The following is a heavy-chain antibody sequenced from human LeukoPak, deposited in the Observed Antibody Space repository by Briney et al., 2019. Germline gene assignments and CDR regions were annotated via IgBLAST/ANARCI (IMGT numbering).Heavy chain of an antibody. Sequence: SETLSLTCTVSGGSISSYYWSWIRQPPGKGLEWIGYIYYSGSTNYNPSLKSRVTISVDTSKNQFSLKLSSVTAADTAVYYCARESLCSSTRCYKRQLGWNFGFDPWGQGTLVPVSS. CDR3: ARESLCSSTRCYKRQLGWNFGFDP. CDR1: GGSISSYY. J-gene: IGHJ5*02. V-gene: IGHV4-59*01. CDR2: IYYSGST. D-gene: IGHD2-2*01.